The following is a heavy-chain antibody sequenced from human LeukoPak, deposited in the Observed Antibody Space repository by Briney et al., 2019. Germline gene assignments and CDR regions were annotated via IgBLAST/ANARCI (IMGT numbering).Heavy chain of an antibody. CDR1: GGSFSGYY. V-gene: IGHV4-34*01. CDR2: INYSGST. Sequence: SETLSLTCAVYGGSFSGYYWSWIRQPPGKGLEWIGEINYSGSTNYNPSLKSRVTISVDTSKNQFSLKLSSVTAADTAVYYCARSGETYRDFDYWGQGTLVTVSS. D-gene: IGHD4-17*01. CDR3: ARSGETYRDFDY. J-gene: IGHJ4*02.